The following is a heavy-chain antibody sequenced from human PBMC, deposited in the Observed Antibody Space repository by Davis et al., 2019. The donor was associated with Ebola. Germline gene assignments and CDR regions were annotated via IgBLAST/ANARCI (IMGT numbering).Heavy chain of an antibody. V-gene: IGHV3-15*01. CDR2: IKSKTDGGTT. CDR1: GFTFSNAW. CDR3: ARDFVPAAIRGTAFDI. D-gene: IGHD2-2*01. J-gene: IGHJ3*02. Sequence: PGGSLRLSCAASGFTFSNAWMSWVRQAPGKGLEWVGRIKSKTDGGTTDYAAPVKGRFTISRDDSKNTLYLQMNSLRDEDTAVYYCARDFVPAAIRGTAFDIWGQGTMVTVSS.